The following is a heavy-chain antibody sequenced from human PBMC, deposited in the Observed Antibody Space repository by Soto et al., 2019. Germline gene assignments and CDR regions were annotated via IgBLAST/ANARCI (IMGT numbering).Heavy chain of an antibody. D-gene: IGHD1-7*01. CDR1: NGYIYSYY. J-gene: IGHJ4*02. Sequence: SETLSLTCSVSNGYIYSYYWSWIRQPPGKGLEWIGYVFDTGATNYNPSLKGRVTISIDTSQKHFSLKLTSVTAADTAIYYCARGTNYHFDYWGQGTRVTVS. V-gene: IGHV4-59*01. CDR2: VFDTGAT. CDR3: ARGTNYHFDY.